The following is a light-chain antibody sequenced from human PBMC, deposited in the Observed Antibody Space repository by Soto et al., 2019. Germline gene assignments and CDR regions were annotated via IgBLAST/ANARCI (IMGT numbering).Light chain of an antibody. V-gene: IGLV2-23*01. CDR1: SRDVGSYNL. CDR2: EGS. Sequence: QSVLNQPASVSGSPGQSITISCTGTSRDVGSYNLVSWYQQHPGKAPKLMIYEGSKRPSGVSNRFSGSKSGNTASLTISGLQAEDEADYYCCSYAGSRNYVFGTGTKVTVL. J-gene: IGLJ1*01. CDR3: CSYAGSRNYV.